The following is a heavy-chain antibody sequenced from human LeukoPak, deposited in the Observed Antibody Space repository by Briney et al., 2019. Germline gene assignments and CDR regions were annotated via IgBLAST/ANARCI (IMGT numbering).Heavy chain of an antibody. CDR2: INPSGGST. CDR3: ARDLSSFHSNYAPGLFDY. D-gene: IGHD4-11*01. V-gene: IGHV1-46*01. CDR1: GYTFTSYY. J-gene: IGHJ4*02. Sequence: GASVKVSCKASGYTFTSYYMRWVRQAPGQGLEWMGIINPSGGSTSYAQKFQGRVTMTRDTSTSTVYMELSSLRSEDTAVYYCARDLSSFHSNYAPGLFDYWGQGTLVTVSS.